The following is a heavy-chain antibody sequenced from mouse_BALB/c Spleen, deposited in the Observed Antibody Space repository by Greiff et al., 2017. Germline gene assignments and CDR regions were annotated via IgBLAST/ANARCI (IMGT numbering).Heavy chain of an antibody. D-gene: IGHD2-10*02. J-gene: IGHJ3*01. V-gene: IGHV1-63*02. CDR1: GYTFTNYW. Sequence: VQLVESGAELVRPGTSVKISCKASGYTFTNYWLGWVKQRPGHGLEWIGDIYPGGGYTNYNEKFKGKATLTADTSSSTAYMQLSSLTSEDSAVYFCARVFTYGNSAWFAYWGQGTLVTVSA. CDR3: ARVFTYGNSAWFAY. CDR2: IYPGGGYT.